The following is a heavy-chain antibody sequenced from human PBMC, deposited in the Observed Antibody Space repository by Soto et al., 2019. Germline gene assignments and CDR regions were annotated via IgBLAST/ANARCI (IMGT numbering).Heavy chain of an antibody. CDR3: ARGKWNYAY. CDR2: IYYSGST. J-gene: IGHJ4*02. D-gene: IGHD1-7*01. CDR1: GGSISSYY. V-gene: IGHV4-59*01. Sequence: SETLSLTCTVSGGSISSYYWSWIRQPPGKGLEWIGYIYYSGSTNYNPSLKSRVTISVDTSKNQFSLKLSSVTAADTAVYYCARGKWNYAYWGQGTLVTVSS.